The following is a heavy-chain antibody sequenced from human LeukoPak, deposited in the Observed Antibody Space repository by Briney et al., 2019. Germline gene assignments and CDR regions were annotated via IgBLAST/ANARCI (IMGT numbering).Heavy chain of an antibody. CDR1: GFTFSSYS. Sequence: PGGSLRLSCAASGFTFSSYSMDWVRQAPGKGLEWVSSISSSSSYIYYADSVKGRFTISRDNAKNSLYLQMNSLRAEDTAVYYCARWTAAATIYFDYWGQGTLVTVSS. CDR2: ISSSSSYI. D-gene: IGHD6-13*01. CDR3: ARWTAAATIYFDY. J-gene: IGHJ4*02. V-gene: IGHV3-21*01.